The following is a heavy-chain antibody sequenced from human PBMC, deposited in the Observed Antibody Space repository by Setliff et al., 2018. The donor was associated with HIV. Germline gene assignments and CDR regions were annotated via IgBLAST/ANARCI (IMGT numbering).Heavy chain of an antibody. V-gene: IGHV1-46*02. Sequence: ASVKVSCKTSGYTFKTYGINWVRQAPGQGLEWMAIINPSGGSTSYAQKFQGRVTMTSDTSTSTVYMELSSLRSEDTAVYYCARALYTNLAHFDYLGQGTLVTVSS. CDR1: GYTFKTYG. CDR2: INPSGGST. D-gene: IGHD4-4*01. J-gene: IGHJ4*02. CDR3: ARALYTNLAHFDY.